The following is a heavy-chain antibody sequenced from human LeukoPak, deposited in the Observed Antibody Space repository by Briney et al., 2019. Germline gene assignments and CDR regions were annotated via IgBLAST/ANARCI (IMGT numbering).Heavy chain of an antibody. CDR2: IYYSGST. J-gene: IGHJ5*02. CDR3: ARQATYYDILTGYSGNWFDP. V-gene: IGHV4-59*08. CDR1: GGSISSYY. D-gene: IGHD3-9*01. Sequence: SETLSLTCTVSGGSISSYYWSWIRQPPGKGLEWIGYIYYSGSTNYNPSLKSRVTISVDTSKNQFSLKLSSVTAADTAVYYCARQATYYDILTGYSGNWFDPWGQETLVTVSS.